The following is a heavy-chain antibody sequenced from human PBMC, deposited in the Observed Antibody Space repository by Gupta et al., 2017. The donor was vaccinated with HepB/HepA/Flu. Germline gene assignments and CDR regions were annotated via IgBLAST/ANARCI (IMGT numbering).Heavy chain of an antibody. D-gene: IGHD6-19*01. J-gene: IGHJ6*02. V-gene: IGHV4-39*01. Sequence: QLQLQESGPGLVKPSETLSLTCNVSGDSISSGGFFWAWIRQSPGKGLEWIGSTSYSGNTYYTPSLWGRVTISGDPSRNQFSLRLGSVTAADTAVYYCARHSSAKWLATGYGMDVWGQGTAVTVTS. CDR1: GDSISSGGFF. CDR3: ARHSSAKWLATGYGMDV. CDR2: TSYSGNT.